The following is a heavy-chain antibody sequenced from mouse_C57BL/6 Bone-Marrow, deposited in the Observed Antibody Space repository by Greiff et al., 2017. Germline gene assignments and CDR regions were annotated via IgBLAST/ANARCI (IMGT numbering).Heavy chain of an antibody. V-gene: IGHV1-76*01. Sequence: VQLQQSGAELVRPGASVKLSCKASGYTFTDYYINWVKQRPGQGLEWIARIFPGRGNTYYNEKFKGKATLTAEKSSSTAYMHLSSLTSEDAAVYFCAREGITTVVADVDYWGQGTTLTGSS. J-gene: IGHJ2*01. CDR3: AREGITTVVADVDY. CDR1: GYTFTDYY. CDR2: IFPGRGNT. D-gene: IGHD1-1*01.